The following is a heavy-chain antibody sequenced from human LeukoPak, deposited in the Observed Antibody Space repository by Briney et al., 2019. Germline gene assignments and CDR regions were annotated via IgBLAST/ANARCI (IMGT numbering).Heavy chain of an antibody. CDR3: ARVLRGYSGYDGDLFDP. D-gene: IGHD5-12*01. CDR1: GFTFSSYS. CDR2: ISSSSSYI. V-gene: IGHV3-21*01. Sequence: GGSLRLSCAASGFTFSSYSMNWVRQAPGEGLEWVSSISSSSSYIYYADSVKGRFTISRDNAKNSLYLQMNSLRAEDTAVYYCARVLRGYSGYDGDLFDPWGQGTLVTVSS. J-gene: IGHJ5*02.